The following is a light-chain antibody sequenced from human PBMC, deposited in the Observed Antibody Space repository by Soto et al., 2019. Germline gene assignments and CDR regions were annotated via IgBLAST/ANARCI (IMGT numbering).Light chain of an antibody. CDR2: DVS. V-gene: IGLV2-11*01. CDR3: CSYADRDVV. CDR1: SSDVGAYNY. J-gene: IGLJ2*01. Sequence: QSALTQPRSVSGSPGQSVTISCTGTSSDVGAYNYVSWYQQHPGKAPKLMIYDVSVRPSGVPDRFSGSKSGNTASLTISGLQAEDEADYYCCSYADRDVVFGGWTKVTVL.